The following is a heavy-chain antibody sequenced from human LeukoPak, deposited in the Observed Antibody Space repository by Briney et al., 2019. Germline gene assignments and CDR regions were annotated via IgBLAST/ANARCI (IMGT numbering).Heavy chain of an antibody. CDR2: INAGNGNT. D-gene: IGHD3-10*01. CDR1: GYTFTSYA. J-gene: IGHJ4*02. CDR3: ARDRVRGVMGGYFDY. Sequence: ASVKVSCKASGYTFTSYAMHWVRQAPGQRLEWMGWINAGNGNTEYSQKFQGRVTITRDTSASTACMELSSLRSEDTAVYYCARDRVRGVMGGYFDYWGQGTLVTVSS. V-gene: IGHV1-3*01.